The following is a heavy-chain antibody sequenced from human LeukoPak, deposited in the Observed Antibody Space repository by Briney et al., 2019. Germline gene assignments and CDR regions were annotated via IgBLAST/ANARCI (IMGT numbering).Heavy chain of an antibody. V-gene: IGHV4-59*01. CDR1: GGSISSYY. D-gene: IGHD3-10*01. CDR2: IYYSGST. J-gene: IGHJ5*02. CDR3: ARTVMVRGVGGFDP. Sequence: SETLSLTCTVSGGSISSYYWSWIRQPPGKGLEWIGYIYYSGSTNYNPSLKSRVTISVDTSKNQFSLKLSSVTAADTAVYYCARTVMVRGVGGFDPWGQGTLVTVSS.